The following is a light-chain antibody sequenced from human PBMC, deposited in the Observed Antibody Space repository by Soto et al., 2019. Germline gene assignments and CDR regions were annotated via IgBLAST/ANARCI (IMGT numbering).Light chain of an antibody. Sequence: QAVVTQPASVSGSPGQSITISCTGTSSDVGGYDYVSWYQQQSGKAPKLIIYEVSSRPSGVSNRFSGSKSGNTASLTISGLQADDEADYYCDSFTSSRAYVFGVGTKLTVL. CDR1: SSDVGGYDY. V-gene: IGLV2-14*01. CDR3: DSFTSSRAYV. J-gene: IGLJ1*01. CDR2: EVS.